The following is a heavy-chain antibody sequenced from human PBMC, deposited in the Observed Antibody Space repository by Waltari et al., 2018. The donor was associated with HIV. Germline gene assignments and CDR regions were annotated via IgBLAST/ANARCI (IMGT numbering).Heavy chain of an antibody. D-gene: IGHD3-16*01. Sequence: QVKLVQSGAVVKKPGASVKVSCTTSGYTFSAKHIHWMRQAPGQGPEWMGWINPNSGGTNYAQRFQDRVTLTRDTHISTVFMDLSRLASDDTAVYYCARVPQGRLGELSTYYFDYWGQGSLVIVSS. V-gene: IGHV1-2*02. J-gene: IGHJ4*02. CDR2: INPNSGGT. CDR3: ARVPQGRLGELSTYYFDY. CDR1: GYTFSAKH.